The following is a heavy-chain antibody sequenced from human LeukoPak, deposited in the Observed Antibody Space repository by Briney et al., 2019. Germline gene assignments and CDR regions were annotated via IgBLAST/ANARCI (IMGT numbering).Heavy chain of an antibody. CDR3: ATGVGATTGYYYYMDV. V-gene: IGHV1-24*01. CDR2: FDPEDGET. CDR1: GYTLTELS. J-gene: IGHJ6*03. D-gene: IGHD1-26*01. Sequence: ASVKVSCKVSGYTLTELSMHWVRQAPGKGLEWMGGFDPEDGETIYAQKFQGRVTMTEDTSTDTAYMELSSLRSEDTAVYYCATGVGATTGYYYYMDVWGKGTTVTVSS.